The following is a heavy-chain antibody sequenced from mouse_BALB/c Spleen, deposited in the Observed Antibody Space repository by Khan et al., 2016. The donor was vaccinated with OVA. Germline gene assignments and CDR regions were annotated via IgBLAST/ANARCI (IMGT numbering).Heavy chain of an antibody. CDR1: GFTFSTYG. CDR2: VSTGGHYT. D-gene: IGHD1-1*01. V-gene: IGHV5-6*02. Sequence: EVMLVESGGDVVKPGGSLKLSCAASGFTFSTYGMSWVRQTPDKRLEWVATVSTGGHYTYYPDTVKGRFTISRDNAKNTLYLQMSSLKSEDTAILYCARLAYYYDSEGFAYWGQGTLVTVSA. CDR3: ARLAYYYDSEGFAY. J-gene: IGHJ3*01.